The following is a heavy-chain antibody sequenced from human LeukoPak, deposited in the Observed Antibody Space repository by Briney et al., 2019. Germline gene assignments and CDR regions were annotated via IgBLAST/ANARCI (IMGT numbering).Heavy chain of an antibody. D-gene: IGHD3-22*01. CDR1: GFTFSSYS. Sequence: GGSLRLSCAASGFTFSSYSMNWVRQAPGKGLEWVSSISSSSSYIYYADSVKGRSTISRDNAKNSLYLQMNSLRAEDTAVYYCARDTSYDSSGYYTDYWGQGTLVTVSS. V-gene: IGHV3-21*01. CDR3: ARDTSYDSSGYYTDY. CDR2: ISSSSSYI. J-gene: IGHJ4*02.